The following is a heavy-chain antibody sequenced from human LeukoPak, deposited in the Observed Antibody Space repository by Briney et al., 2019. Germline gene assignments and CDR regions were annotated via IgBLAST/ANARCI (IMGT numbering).Heavy chain of an antibody. CDR1: GFTFSSYA. D-gene: IGHD1-26*01. CDR2: ISGSGGST. CDR3: AKHSGSYYTAFDY. Sequence: QPGGSLRLSCAASGFTFSSYAMSWVRQAPGKGLEWVSAISGSGGSTYYADSEKGRFTISRDNSKNTLYLQMNSLRAEDTAVYYCAKHSGSYYTAFDYWGQGTLVTVSS. J-gene: IGHJ4*02. V-gene: IGHV3-23*01.